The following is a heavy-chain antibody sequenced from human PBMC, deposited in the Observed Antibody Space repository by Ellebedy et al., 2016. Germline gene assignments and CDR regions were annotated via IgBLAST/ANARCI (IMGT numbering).Heavy chain of an antibody. CDR1: GYTFGSFD. D-gene: IGHD3-10*01. Sequence: ASVKVSCKTSGYTFGSFDIIWVRQATGQGLEWMGWMNPNSANTGLAEKFRYRVTLTGDTSTDTAYMELNGLRSEDTAMYYCARARRTLLWADNWGQGTLLTVSS. V-gene: IGHV1-8*01. J-gene: IGHJ4*02. CDR2: MNPNSANT. CDR3: ARARRTLLWADN.